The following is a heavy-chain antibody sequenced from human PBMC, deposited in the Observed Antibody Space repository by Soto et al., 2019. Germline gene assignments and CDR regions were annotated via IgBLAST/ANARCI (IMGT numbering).Heavy chain of an antibody. Sequence: QITLKESGPTLVKPTQTLTLTCTFSGFSLSTSGVGVGWIRQPPGKALEWLALIYWDDDKRYSPSLKSRLTITKDTSKNQVVLTMTXXXXVXTXXXYXXXXXXXXYFXYWGQGTLVTVSS. CDR2: IYWDDDK. V-gene: IGHV2-5*02. CDR1: GFSLSTSGVG. CDR3: XXXXXXXYFXY. J-gene: IGHJ4*02.